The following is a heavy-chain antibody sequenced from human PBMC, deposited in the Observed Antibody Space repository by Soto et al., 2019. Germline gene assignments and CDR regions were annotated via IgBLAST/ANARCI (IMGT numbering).Heavy chain of an antibody. Sequence: GGSLRLSCAASGFTFSSYWMHWVRQAPGKGLVWVSRINSDGSSTSYADSVKGRFTISRDNAKNTLYLQMNSLRAEDTAVYYCARDLSTPGDYEFWSGYYYGIDVWGQGTTVTVSS. V-gene: IGHV3-74*01. D-gene: IGHD3-3*01. CDR2: INSDGSST. J-gene: IGHJ6*02. CDR3: ARDLSTPGDYEFWSGYYYGIDV. CDR1: GFTFSSYW.